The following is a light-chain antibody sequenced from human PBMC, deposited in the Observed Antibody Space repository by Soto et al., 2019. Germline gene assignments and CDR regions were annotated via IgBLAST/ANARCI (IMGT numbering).Light chain of an antibody. CDR3: SLDEGSSIYV. CDR1: VGFYGL. Sequence: QSVLTQPASVSGSPGQSITMSCTDVGFYGLVSWYQQHPGKVPKLMIYDVSKRPSGVSERFSGSKSGNTAYLTISALQADDEADYYCSLDEGSSIYVFGTGTKVTVL. J-gene: IGLJ1*01. CDR2: DVS. V-gene: IGLV2-23*02.